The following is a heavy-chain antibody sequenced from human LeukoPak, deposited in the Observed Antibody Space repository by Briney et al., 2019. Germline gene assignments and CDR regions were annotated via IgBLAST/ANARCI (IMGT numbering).Heavy chain of an antibody. CDR2: IDYSRST. D-gene: IGHD1-26*01. CDR3: ARGIVGVFGAFDI. J-gene: IGHJ3*02. CDR1: GGSLSSYY. V-gene: IGHV4-59*07. Sequence: SDTLSLTCTVSGGSLSSYYWSWIRQPPGNGLEWIGYIDYSRSTNYIPSLKSLVTISVDSSKNQFSLKLSSMTAAGTAVYYCARGIVGVFGAFDIWGQGTMVTVSS.